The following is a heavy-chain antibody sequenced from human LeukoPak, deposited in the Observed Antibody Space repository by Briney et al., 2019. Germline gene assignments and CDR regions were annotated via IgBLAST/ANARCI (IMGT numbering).Heavy chain of an antibody. CDR1: GFTFSSYS. Sequence: GGSLRLSCAASGFTFSSYSMYWVRQAPGKGLEWVSYLSSSSSTIYYADSVKGRFTISRDNAKNSLYLQMNSLRAEDTAGYYCARGSITGTRGGYWGPGTLVTVSS. V-gene: IGHV3-48*01. CDR2: LSSSSSTI. CDR3: ARGSITGTRGGY. J-gene: IGHJ4*02. D-gene: IGHD1-7*01.